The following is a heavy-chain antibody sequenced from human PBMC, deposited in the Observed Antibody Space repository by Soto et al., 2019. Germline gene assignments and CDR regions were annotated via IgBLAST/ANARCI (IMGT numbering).Heavy chain of an antibody. CDR2: ISWNSGSI. CDR1: GFTFDDYA. D-gene: IGHD4-4*01. Sequence: GGSLRLSCAASGFTFDDYAMHWVRQAPGKGLEWVSGISWNSGSIGYADSVKGRFTISRDNAKNSLYLQMNSLRAEDTALYYCAKDTVTTNYYYYGMDVWGQGTTVTVSS. J-gene: IGHJ6*02. CDR3: AKDTVTTNYYYYGMDV. V-gene: IGHV3-9*01.